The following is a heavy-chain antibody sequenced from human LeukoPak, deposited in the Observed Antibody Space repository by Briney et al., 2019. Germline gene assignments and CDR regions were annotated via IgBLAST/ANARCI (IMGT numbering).Heavy chain of an antibody. J-gene: IGHJ4*02. V-gene: IGHV3-23*01. CDR3: ARDLAGDQDY. CDR1: GFTFSTYA. Sequence: GGSLRLSCVASGFTFSTYAMSWVRQAPGKGLEWVSGISGSGASTYHADSVKGRFTISRDNAKNSLYLQMNSLRAEDTAVYYCARDLAGDQDYWGQGTLVTVSS. CDR2: ISGSGAST. D-gene: IGHD6-19*01.